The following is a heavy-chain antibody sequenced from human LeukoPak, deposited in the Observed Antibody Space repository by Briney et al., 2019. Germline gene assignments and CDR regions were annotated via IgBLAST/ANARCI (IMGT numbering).Heavy chain of an antibody. CDR3: ARDPALTVITFGGVIVTHNYFDY. Sequence: GGSLRLSCTASGFSFDDYGMSWIRQAPGKGLEWVSGINWNGGAIGYADSVRGRFTISRDNAKNSLYLQMNSLRAEDTAVYYCARDPALTVITFGGVIVTHNYFDYWGQGTLVTVSS. CDR1: GFSFDDYG. J-gene: IGHJ4*02. V-gene: IGHV3-20*04. CDR2: INWNGGAI. D-gene: IGHD3-16*02.